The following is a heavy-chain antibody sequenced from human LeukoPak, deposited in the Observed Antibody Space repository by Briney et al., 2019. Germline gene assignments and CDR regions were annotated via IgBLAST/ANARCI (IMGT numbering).Heavy chain of an antibody. CDR1: LFTFSTYA. Sequence: PGGSLRLSRAASLFTFSTYAMSGVRQAPRQGLEGVSGFSGSGGSTYYAASLKGRFTISRDNSKNTLFLQMNSLRAEDTAVYYRSIVGRQVKWFDPWGQGTLVTVSS. CDR3: SIVGRQVKWFDP. V-gene: IGHV3-23*01. D-gene: IGHD3-16*01. CDR2: FSGSGGST. J-gene: IGHJ5*02.